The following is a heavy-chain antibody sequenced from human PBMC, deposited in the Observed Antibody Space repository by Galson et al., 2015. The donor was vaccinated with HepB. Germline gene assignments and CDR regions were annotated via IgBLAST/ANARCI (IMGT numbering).Heavy chain of an antibody. Sequence: SVKVSCKVSGHILTDLSMHWVRQVPGQGLEWMGGFDPEGGETVFAQNFQARATVTEDTSTNTAYMELRSLRSDDTAVYYCSTAPATTGPLGGFDIWGQGTMVTVSS. CDR2: FDPEGGET. D-gene: IGHD1-7*01. J-gene: IGHJ3*02. CDR1: GHILTDLS. V-gene: IGHV1-24*01. CDR3: STAPATTGPLGGFDI.